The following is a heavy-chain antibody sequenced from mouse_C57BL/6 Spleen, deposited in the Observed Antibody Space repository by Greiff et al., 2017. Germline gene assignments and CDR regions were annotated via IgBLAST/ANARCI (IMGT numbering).Heavy chain of an antibody. CDR2: IYPGSGNT. CDR1: GYSFTSYY. J-gene: IGHJ2*01. V-gene: IGHV1-66*01. CDR3: VYYYGRSPWYFDD. D-gene: IGHD1-1*01. Sequence: QVQLQQSGPELVKPGASVKISCKASGYSFTSYYIHWVKQRPGQGLEWIGWIYPGSGNTKYNEKFKGKATLTADTSSSTAYMQLSRLTSEDSAVYCCVYYYGRSPWYFDDWGQGTTLTVSS.